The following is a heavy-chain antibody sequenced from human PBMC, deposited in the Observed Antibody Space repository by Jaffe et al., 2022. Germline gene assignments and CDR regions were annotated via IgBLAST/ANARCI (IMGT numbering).Heavy chain of an antibody. V-gene: IGHV3-7*05. CDR3: ARAPLQLKGRLLWLRAFDI. J-gene: IGHJ3*02. CDR1: GFTFSSYW. D-gene: IGHD3-3*01. CDR2: IKQDGSEK. Sequence: EVQLVESGGGLVQPGGSLRLSCAASGFTFSSYWMSWVRQAPGKGLEWVANIKQDGSEKYYVDSVKGRFTISRDNAKNSLYLQMNSLRAEDTAVYYCARAPLQLKGRLLWLRAFDIWGQGTMVTVSS.